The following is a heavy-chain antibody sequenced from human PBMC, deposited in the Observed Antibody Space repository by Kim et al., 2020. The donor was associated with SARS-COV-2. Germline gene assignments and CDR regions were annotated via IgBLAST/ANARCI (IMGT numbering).Heavy chain of an antibody. J-gene: IGHJ4*02. CDR3: AKAPSAGTALDY. D-gene: IGHD1-7*01. V-gene: IGHV3-9*01. Sequence: GYADSVKGRFTISRDKAKNSLYLQMNSLRSEDTAFYYCAKAPSAGTALDYWGQGTLVTVSS.